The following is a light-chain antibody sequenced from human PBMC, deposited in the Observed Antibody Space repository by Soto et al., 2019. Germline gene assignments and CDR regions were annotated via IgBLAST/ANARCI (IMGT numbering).Light chain of an antibody. J-gene: IGKJ3*01. CDR2: DTS. CDR1: QSVNKH. Sequence: EIVLTQSPATLSVSPGERATLSCRASQSVNKHLAWYQHRPGQAPRLLIYDTSYRAAGIPARFSGSGSGTDFTLTISSIETEDLAVYYCQQRGTFGHGTKVDIK. CDR3: QQRGT. V-gene: IGKV3-11*01.